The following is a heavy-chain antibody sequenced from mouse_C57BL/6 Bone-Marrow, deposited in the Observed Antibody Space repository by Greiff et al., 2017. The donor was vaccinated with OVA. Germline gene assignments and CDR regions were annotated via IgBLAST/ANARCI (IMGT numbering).Heavy chain of an antibody. CDR1: GYTFTSYG. J-gene: IGHJ4*01. CDR3: AIDRWSY. D-gene: IGHD2-3*01. CDR2: IYIGNGYP. V-gene: IGHV1-58*01. Sequence: VQLKQSGAELLRPGSSVPMSCKTSGYTFTSYGINWVKQRPAQGLAWIGSIYIGNGYPEYNEKFKGKATMTSDTSSRTAYMQLSSLTAEDSAIYFCAIDRWSYWGQGTSVTVSS.